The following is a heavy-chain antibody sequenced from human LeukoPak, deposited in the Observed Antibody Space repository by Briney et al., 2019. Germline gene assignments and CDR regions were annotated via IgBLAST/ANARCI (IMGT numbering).Heavy chain of an antibody. CDR1: GFTFSSYS. D-gene: IGHD2/OR15-2a*01. Sequence: GGSLRLSCAASGFTFSSYSMNWVRQAPGQGLEWVSSISSTSSYIYYADSVKGRFTISRDNAKNSLYLQMNSLRAEDTAVYYCARGRASSRPRGGGYYYFDYWGQGTLVTVSS. V-gene: IGHV3-21*01. CDR3: ARGRASSRPRGGGYYYFDY. CDR2: ISSTSSYI. J-gene: IGHJ4*02.